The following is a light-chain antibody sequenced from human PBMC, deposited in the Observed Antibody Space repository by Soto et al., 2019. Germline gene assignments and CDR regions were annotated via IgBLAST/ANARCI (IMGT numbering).Light chain of an antibody. CDR1: QSVSSTY. CDR3: QYYGNSPYT. V-gene: IGKV3-20*01. Sequence: EIVLTQSPGALSLSPGERATLSCRASQSVSSTYLAWYQQKPGQAPRLLMYGASTRATGIPDRFSGSGSGTAFTLTISRLEPEDFAVYYCQYYGNSPYTFGQGTKLEIK. CDR2: GAS. J-gene: IGKJ2*01.